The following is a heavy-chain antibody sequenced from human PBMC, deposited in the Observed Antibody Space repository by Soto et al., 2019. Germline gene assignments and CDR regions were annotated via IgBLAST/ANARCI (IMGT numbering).Heavy chain of an antibody. V-gene: IGHV1-46*01. CDR3: ARALRNGYFYGMDI. CDR2: INPTTGLT. Sequence: QVQLVQSGAEVKKPGASVKVSCMASGYAFSNNFMHWVRQAPAQGLEWMGVINPTTGLTSNAQKFQGRITMTSDTSSSTAYMALSSLRSEDTAVYYCARALRNGYFYGMDIWGQGTTVTVSS. D-gene: IGHD2-8*01. CDR1: GYAFSNNF. J-gene: IGHJ6*02.